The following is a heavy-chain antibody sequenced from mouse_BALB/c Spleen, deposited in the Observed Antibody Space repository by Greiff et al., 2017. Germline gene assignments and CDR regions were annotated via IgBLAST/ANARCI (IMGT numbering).Heavy chain of an antibody. CDR3: ARRNYGSSYWYFDV. D-gene: IGHD1-1*01. CDR2: INPYNGAT. V-gene: IGHV1-31*01. J-gene: IGHJ1*01. CDR1: GYSFTGYY. Sequence: VQLQQSGAELASPGASVKISCKASGYSFTGYYMHWVKQSHVKSLEWIGRINPYNGATSYNQNFKDKASLTVDKSSSTAYMELHSLTSEDSAVYYCARRNYGSSYWYFDVWGAGTTVTVSS.